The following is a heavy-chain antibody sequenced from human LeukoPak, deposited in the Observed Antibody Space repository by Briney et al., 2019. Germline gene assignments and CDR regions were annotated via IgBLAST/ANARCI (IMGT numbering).Heavy chain of an antibody. CDR1: GFTFCSYA. CDR3: AKARVAVVAAADY. Sequence: GGSLRLSCAASGFTFCSYAMSWVRQAPGKGLEWVSAISGSGGSTYYADSVKGRFTISRDNSKNTLYLQMNSLRAEDTAVYYCAKARVAVVAAADYWGQGTLVTVSS. J-gene: IGHJ4*02. CDR2: ISGSGGST. D-gene: IGHD2-15*01. V-gene: IGHV3-23*01.